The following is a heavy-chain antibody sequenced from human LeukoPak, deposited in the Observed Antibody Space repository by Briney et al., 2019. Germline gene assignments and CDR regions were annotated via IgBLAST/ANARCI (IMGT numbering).Heavy chain of an antibody. CDR2: ISGYNGNT. D-gene: IGHD6-13*01. CDR1: AYTFTNIG. J-gene: IGHJ5*02. CDR3: ARDYISRGRNAAAGRWGNLFNP. Sequence: ASVKVSSKASAYTFTNIGINWVRQAPGQGLKWMGWISGYNGNTNYAQKLQGRVTMTTDTSTSTAYMELTSLRSDDTAEYYCARDYISRGRNAAAGRWGNLFNPWGQGTLITVSS. V-gene: IGHV1-18*04.